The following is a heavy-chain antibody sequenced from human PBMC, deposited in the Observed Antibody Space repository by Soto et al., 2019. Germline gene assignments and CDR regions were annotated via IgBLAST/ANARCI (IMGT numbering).Heavy chain of an antibody. CDR2: ISYRGSA. Sequence: PSETLSLTCTVSGDSISSYYWNWIRQSPGKGLEWIGYISYRGSAKYNPSLKSRVTLSLDTSKNQVSLKLTSVTAADTAVYFCARVTMVIRDSDHFGVDVWGHGTTVTVSS. V-gene: IGHV4-59*08. J-gene: IGHJ6*02. CDR3: ARVTMVIRDSDHFGVDV. D-gene: IGHD4-17*01. CDR1: GDSISSYY.